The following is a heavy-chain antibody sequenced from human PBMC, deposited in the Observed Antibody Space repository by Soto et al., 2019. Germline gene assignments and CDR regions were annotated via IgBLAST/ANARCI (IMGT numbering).Heavy chain of an antibody. J-gene: IGHJ4*02. Sequence: QVQLVESGGGVVQPGRSLRLSCAASGFTFSSYGMHWVRQAPGKGLEWVAVIWYDGSNKYYADSVKGRFTISRENSKNTLYLQMNSLRAEDTAVYYCARDYGDSKGGDYWGQGTLVTVSS. D-gene: IGHD4-17*01. V-gene: IGHV3-33*01. CDR2: IWYDGSNK. CDR3: ARDYGDSKGGDY. CDR1: GFTFSSYG.